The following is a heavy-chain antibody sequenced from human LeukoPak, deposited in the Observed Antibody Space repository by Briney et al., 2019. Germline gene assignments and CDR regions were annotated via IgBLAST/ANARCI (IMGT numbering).Heavy chain of an antibody. Sequence: PGGSLRLSCAASEFTFIDFWMNWVRQVPGTGLEWVATLSQNVIEKHYVDSVKGRFTISRDTAKNSLYLQMNNLRAEDTAVYYCATGSSMPTDYWGQGTLVTVSS. CDR2: LSQNVIEK. CDR1: EFTFIDFW. CDR3: ATGSSMPTDY. V-gene: IGHV3-7*05. D-gene: IGHD2/OR15-2a*01. J-gene: IGHJ4*02.